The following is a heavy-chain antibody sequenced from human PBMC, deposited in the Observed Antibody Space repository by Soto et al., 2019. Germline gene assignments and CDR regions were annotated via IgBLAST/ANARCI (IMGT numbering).Heavy chain of an antibody. Sequence: SETLSLTCAVYGGSFSGYYWSWIRQPPGKGLEWIREINHSGSTNYNPSLKSRVTISVDTSKNQFSLKLSSVTAADTAVYYCARVHNWNYQSGYYYYGMDVWGQGTTVTVSS. V-gene: IGHV4-34*01. CDR2: INHSGST. CDR3: ARVHNWNYQSGYYYYGMDV. D-gene: IGHD1-7*01. CDR1: GGSFSGYY. J-gene: IGHJ6*02.